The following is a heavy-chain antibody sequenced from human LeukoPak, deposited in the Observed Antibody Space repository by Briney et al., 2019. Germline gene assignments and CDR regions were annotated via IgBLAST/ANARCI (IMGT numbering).Heavy chain of an antibody. D-gene: IGHD3-22*01. CDR3: ARDYYDSSAYSYSFDY. J-gene: IGHJ4*02. Sequence: ASVKVSCKASGYTFTTYAMNWVRQAPGQGLEWMGWINTNTGNPTYAQGFTGRFVFHLDTSVSTAYLQISSLKAEDTAVYYCARDYYDSSAYSYSFDYWGRGTLVTVSS. CDR2: INTNTGNP. V-gene: IGHV7-4-1*02. CDR1: GYTFTTYA.